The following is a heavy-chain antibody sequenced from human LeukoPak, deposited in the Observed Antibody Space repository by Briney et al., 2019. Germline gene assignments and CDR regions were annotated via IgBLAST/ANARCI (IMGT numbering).Heavy chain of an antibody. CDR2: ISYDGSNK. CDR3: ARGRPYSSGWYFDY. D-gene: IGHD6-19*01. Sequence: AGGSLRLSCAASGFTFSSYAMHWVRQAPGKGLEWVAVISYDGSNKYYADSVKGRFTISRDNSKKTLYLQMNSLRAEDTAVYYCARGRPYSSGWYFDYWGQGTLVTVSS. CDR1: GFTFSSYA. J-gene: IGHJ4*02. V-gene: IGHV3-30*01.